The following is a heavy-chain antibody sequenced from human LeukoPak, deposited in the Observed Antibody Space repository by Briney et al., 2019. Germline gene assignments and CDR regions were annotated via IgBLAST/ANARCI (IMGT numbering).Heavy chain of an antibody. CDR2: FVRGST. Sequence: GGSLRLSCAASGFTLSSYPMNWVRQAPGKGLEWVSTFVRGSTYYADTVQGRFTISRDSSKNTLYLQMNSLRADDTALYFCTRVAPYGTSWYGKNDYWGQGTLVAVPS. D-gene: IGHD6-13*01. V-gene: IGHV3-23*01. CDR3: TRVAPYGTSWYGKNDY. J-gene: IGHJ4*02. CDR1: GFTLSSYP.